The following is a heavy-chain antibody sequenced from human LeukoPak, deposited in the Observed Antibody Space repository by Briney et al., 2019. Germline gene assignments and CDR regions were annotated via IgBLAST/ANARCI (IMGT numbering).Heavy chain of an antibody. CDR1: GFPFRSYA. CDR3: ARVAVPGTYDY. CDR2: ITLDGIST. J-gene: IGHJ4*02. V-gene: IGHV3-64*01. D-gene: IGHD6-19*01. Sequence: GGSLRLSCAASGFPFRSYAMHWVRQAPGKGLEYVSAITLDGISTYYANSVKSRFTISRDNSKNTLYLQMGSLRAEDMAVYYCARVAVPGTYDYWGQGTLVTVSS.